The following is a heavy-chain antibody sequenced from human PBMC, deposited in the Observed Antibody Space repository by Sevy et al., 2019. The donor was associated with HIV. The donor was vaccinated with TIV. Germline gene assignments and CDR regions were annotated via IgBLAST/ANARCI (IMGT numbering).Heavy chain of an antibody. J-gene: IGHJ4*02. D-gene: IGHD3-16*01. V-gene: IGHV4-4*07. CDR2: IYGSGST. Sequence: SETLSLTCTVSGGSISLYYWSWIRQPAGKGLEWIGHIYGSGSTSYNPSLKSRVTMSVDTSQNQISLKLTSVTAAYTAVYYCAREAKLGAPLGYWGQGTLVTVSS. CDR3: AREAKLGAPLGY. CDR1: GGSISLYY.